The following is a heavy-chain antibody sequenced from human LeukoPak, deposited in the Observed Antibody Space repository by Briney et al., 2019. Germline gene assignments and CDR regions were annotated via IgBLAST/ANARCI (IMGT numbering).Heavy chain of an antibody. CDR3: ARDAQRGSDYSNSPKH. CDR2: IWSDASNQ. D-gene: IGHD4-11*01. CDR1: GFPFSHFG. Sequence: PWGSLSLTCAAPGFPFSHFGMQWVRQAPGKGLEWVAVIWSDASNQYYADTVKGRFTISRDNFQDTVSIPMNSLRAEDTAIYYCARDAQRGSDYSNSPKHRGQGILVTVSS. V-gene: IGHV3-33*01. J-gene: IGHJ4*02.